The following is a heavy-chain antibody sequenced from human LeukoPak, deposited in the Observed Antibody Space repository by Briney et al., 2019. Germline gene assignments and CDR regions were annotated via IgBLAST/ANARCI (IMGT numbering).Heavy chain of an antibody. CDR3: ASGGATYSSSWNENYYYYYGMDV. CDR2: IKGDQSTT. D-gene: IGHD6-13*01. V-gene: IGHV3-74*01. Sequence: GGSLRLSCAASGFTFSRHWMHWVRQAPGKGLVWVSRIKGDQSTTNYADSVKGRFTISRDNAKNTLYLQMNSLRSEDTAVYYCASGGATYSSSWNENYYYYYGMDVWGKGTTVTVSS. J-gene: IGHJ6*04. CDR1: GFTFSRHW.